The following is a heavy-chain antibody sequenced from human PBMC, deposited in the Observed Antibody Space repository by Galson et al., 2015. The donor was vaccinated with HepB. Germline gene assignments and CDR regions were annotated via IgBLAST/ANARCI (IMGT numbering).Heavy chain of an antibody. Sequence: SLRLSCAGSGFTFSRFPMHWVRQAPGKGLAWVAVISSDGNNRYFADSVRGRFTISRDNSKNTLYLQMNSLRTEDTAVYYCARVSGANSWYLDYFDCWGQGTLVTVSS. CDR2: ISSDGNNR. D-gene: IGHD4/OR15-4a*01. J-gene: IGHJ4*02. CDR3: ARVSGANSWYLDYFDC. V-gene: IGHV3-30-3*01. CDR1: GFTFSRFP.